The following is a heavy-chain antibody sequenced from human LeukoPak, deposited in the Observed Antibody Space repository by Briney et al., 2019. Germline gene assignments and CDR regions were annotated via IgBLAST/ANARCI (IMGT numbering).Heavy chain of an antibody. CDR2: INPNSGGT. CDR3: ARDWSPAYGGNSDYYYYMDV. J-gene: IGHJ6*03. Sequence: ASVKVSCKASGYTFTGYYMHWVRQAPGQGLEWMGWINPNSGGTNYAQKFQGRVTMTRDMSTSTVYMELSSLRSEDTAVYYCARDWSPAYGGNSDYYYYMDVWGKGTTVTVSS. V-gene: IGHV1-2*02. CDR1: GYTFTGYY. D-gene: IGHD4-23*01.